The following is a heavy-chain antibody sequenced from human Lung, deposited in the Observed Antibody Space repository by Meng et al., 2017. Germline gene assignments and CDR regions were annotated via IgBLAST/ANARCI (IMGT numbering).Heavy chain of an antibody. V-gene: IGHV3-23*01. CDR3: VRRIEYSSSSGY. J-gene: IGHJ4*02. CDR2: ISGSGGST. Sequence: EVQLLESGGGLVQPVGSPRLSCVASGLPFSSYAMTWVRQAPGKGLEWVSSISGSGGSTYYADSVRGRFTISRDNSKNTVYLQMNSLRAEDTAIYYCVRRIEYSSSSGYWGQGTLVTVSS. D-gene: IGHD6-6*01. CDR1: GLPFSSYA.